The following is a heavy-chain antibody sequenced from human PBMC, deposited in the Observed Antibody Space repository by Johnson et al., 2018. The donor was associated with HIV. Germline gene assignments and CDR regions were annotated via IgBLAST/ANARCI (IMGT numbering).Heavy chain of an antibody. CDR3: AKRGSTIIGGAGAFDI. V-gene: IGHV3-7*02. CDR1: GFTFSNYW. J-gene: IGHJ3*02. CDR2: IQQDGSDT. Sequence: VQLVESGGGLVQPGGSLRLSCAASGFTFSNYWMTWVRQAPGKGLEWVANIQQDGSDTYYVDSVKGRFTISRDNSKNTLYLQMNSLRAEDTAVYYCAKRGSTIIGGAGAFDIWGQGTMVTVSP. D-gene: IGHD3-22*01.